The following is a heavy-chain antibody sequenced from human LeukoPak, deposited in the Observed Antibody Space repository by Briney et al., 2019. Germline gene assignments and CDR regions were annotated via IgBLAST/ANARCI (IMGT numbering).Heavy chain of an antibody. CDR1: GFTVSSNY. V-gene: IGHV3-11*06. Sequence: GGSLRLSCAASGFTVSSNYMSWVRLAPGKGLEWVSSISTSSTYTNYADSVRGRFTISRDNANNSLYLQMNSLRAEDTAVYYCARAQVVPAATYYYYYGMDVWGKGTTVTVSS. J-gene: IGHJ6*04. D-gene: IGHD2-2*01. CDR3: ARAQVVPAATYYYYYGMDV. CDR2: ISTSSTYT.